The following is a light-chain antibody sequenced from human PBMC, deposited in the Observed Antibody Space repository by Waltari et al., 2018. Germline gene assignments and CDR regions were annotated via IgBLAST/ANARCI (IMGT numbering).Light chain of an antibody. CDR2: DAS. J-gene: IGKJ5*01. CDR3: QQRSNWPIT. Sequence: ELVSSQSPATLSLSPGERAIFSCRASQSVSSYLAWYQQKPGQAPRLLIYDASNRATGIPARFSGSGSGTDFTITISSLEPEDFAVYYCQQRSNWPITFGQGTRLEIK. CDR1: QSVSSY. V-gene: IGKV3-11*01.